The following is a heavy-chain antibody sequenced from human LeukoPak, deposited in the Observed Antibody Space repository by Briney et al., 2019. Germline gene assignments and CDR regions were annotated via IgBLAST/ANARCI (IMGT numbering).Heavy chain of an antibody. Sequence: GGSLRLSCAASGFTLSSYAMQGVRQAPGKGGEGVADISYDGSNKYYADSEKGRFTISTDNSKNTLYLQMNSLRAEDTAVYYCARDFYNLWNYFDYWGQGTLVTVSS. V-gene: IGHV3-30-3*01. CDR1: GFTLSSYA. CDR2: ISYDGSNK. J-gene: IGHJ4*01. CDR3: ARDFYNLWNYFDY. D-gene: IGHD5-24*01.